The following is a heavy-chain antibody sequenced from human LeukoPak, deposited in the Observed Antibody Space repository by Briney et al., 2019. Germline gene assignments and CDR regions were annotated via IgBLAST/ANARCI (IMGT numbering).Heavy chain of an antibody. V-gene: IGHV4-59*01. CDR1: GGSISSYY. Sequence: SETLSLTCTVSGGSISSYYWSWIRQPPGKGLEWIGYIYYSGSTNYNPSLKSRVTISVDTSKNQFSLKLSSVTAADTAVYYCAREGYYDSSGYYDLGQGTLVTVSS. J-gene: IGHJ4*02. D-gene: IGHD3-22*01. CDR2: IYYSGST. CDR3: AREGYYDSSGYYD.